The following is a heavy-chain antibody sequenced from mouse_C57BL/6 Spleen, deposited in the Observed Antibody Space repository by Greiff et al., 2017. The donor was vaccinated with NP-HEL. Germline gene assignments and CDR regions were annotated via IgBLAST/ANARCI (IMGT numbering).Heavy chain of an antibody. CDR1: GYSITSGYY. Sequence: EVQLQQSGPGLVKPSQSLSLTCSVTGYSITSGYYWNWIRQFPGNKLEWMGYISYDGSNNYNPSLKNRISITRDTSKNQFFLKLNSVTTEDTATYYCAREGVYSNDAMDYWGQGTSVTVSS. J-gene: IGHJ4*01. D-gene: IGHD2-5*01. CDR3: AREGVYSNDAMDY. CDR2: ISYDGSN. V-gene: IGHV3-6*01.